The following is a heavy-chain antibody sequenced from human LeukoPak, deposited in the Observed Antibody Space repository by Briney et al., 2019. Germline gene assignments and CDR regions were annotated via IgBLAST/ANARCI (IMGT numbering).Heavy chain of an antibody. CDR3: ARAPYYDFWSGYSSFDY. CDR2: INHSGST. V-gene: IGHV4-34*01. D-gene: IGHD3-3*01. J-gene: IGHJ4*02. CDR1: VGPFRGYY. Sequence: PSETLSLTCVAKVGPFRGYYWTWIRQPPGKGLEWIGEINHSGSTNYNPSLKSRVTISVDTSKNQFSLKLSSVTAADTAVYYCARAPYYDFWSGYSSFDYWGQGTLVTVSS.